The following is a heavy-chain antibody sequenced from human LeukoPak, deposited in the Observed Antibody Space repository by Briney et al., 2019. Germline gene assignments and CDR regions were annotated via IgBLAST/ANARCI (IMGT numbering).Heavy chain of an antibody. V-gene: IGHV3-53*01. Sequence: TGGSLRLSCAASGFTVSSNYMSWVRQAPGKGLEWVSVIYSGGSTYYADSVKGRFTISRDKSKNTLYLQMNSLRAEDTAVYYCASGIVGARALRYWGQGTLVTVSS. CDR2: IYSGGST. J-gene: IGHJ4*02. CDR3: ASGIVGARALRY. CDR1: GFTVSSNY. D-gene: IGHD1-26*01.